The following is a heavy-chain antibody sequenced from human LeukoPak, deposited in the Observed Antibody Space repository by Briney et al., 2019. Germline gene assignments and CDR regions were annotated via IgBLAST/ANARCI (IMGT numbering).Heavy chain of an antibody. Sequence: GGSLRLSCAASGFTFSSYEMNWVRQAPGKGLEWVSYISSSGSTIFYADSVKGRFTISRDNAKNSLYLQMNSLRAEDTAVYYCASASSGWADTLDYWGQGTLVTVSS. CDR2: ISSSGSTI. D-gene: IGHD6-19*01. CDR1: GFTFSSYE. V-gene: IGHV3-48*03. CDR3: ASASSGWADTLDY. J-gene: IGHJ4*02.